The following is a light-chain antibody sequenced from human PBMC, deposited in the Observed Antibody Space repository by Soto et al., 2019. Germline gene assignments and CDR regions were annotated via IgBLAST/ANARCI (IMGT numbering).Light chain of an antibody. J-gene: IGKJ1*01. CDR3: QQRSNWPT. CDR2: DAS. Sequence: EIVLTQSPATLSLSPGERATLSCRASQSIYSYLAWYQHKPGQAPRLLIHDASHRATGIPARFSGSWSGTDFILTISSLEPEDFAVYYCQQRSNWPTFGQGTKVEIK. CDR1: QSIYSY. V-gene: IGKV3-11*01.